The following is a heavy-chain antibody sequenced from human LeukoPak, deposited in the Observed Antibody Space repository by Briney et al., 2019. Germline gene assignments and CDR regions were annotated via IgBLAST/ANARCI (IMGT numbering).Heavy chain of an antibody. CDR1: RFTFTNYS. D-gene: IGHD3-16*02. Sequence: GGSLRLSCAASRFTFTNYSMNWVRQAPGKGLEWVLYISSSANTIYYADSVKGRFTISRDNAKNSLYLQMNSLRAEDTAVYYCARLSHDDFWGSYRYYYMDVWGKGTTVTISS. J-gene: IGHJ6*03. V-gene: IGHV3-48*04. CDR2: ISSSANTI. CDR3: ARLSHDDFWGSYRYYYMDV.